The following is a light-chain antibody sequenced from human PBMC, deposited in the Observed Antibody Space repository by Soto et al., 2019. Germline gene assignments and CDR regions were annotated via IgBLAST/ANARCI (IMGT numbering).Light chain of an antibody. CDR1: NIGRKS. Sequence: SYELTQAPSVSVAPGQTARISCGGNNIGRKSVHWYQQKPGRAPVVVVYDDSDRPSGIPERFSGANSGDTATLTISRVEAGDEADYYCHVWDSSSGHYVFGTGTKVTVL. CDR3: HVWDSSSGHYV. J-gene: IGLJ1*01. V-gene: IGLV3-21*02. CDR2: DDS.